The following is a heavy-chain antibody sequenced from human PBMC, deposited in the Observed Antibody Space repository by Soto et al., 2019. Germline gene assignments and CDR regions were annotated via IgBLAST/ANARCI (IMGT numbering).Heavy chain of an antibody. V-gene: IGHV4-34*01. Sequence: QVQLQQWGAGLLKPSETLSLTCAVYGGSFSGYYWNWIRQPPGKGLEWIGEINHSGITNYNPSLKSRVTISLDTSKSQFSLQLSTVTAADTAVYYCAVDGARIGYWGPGTLVTVSS. CDR2: INHSGIT. CDR1: GGSFSGYY. J-gene: IGHJ4*02. CDR3: AVDGARIGY. D-gene: IGHD2-15*01.